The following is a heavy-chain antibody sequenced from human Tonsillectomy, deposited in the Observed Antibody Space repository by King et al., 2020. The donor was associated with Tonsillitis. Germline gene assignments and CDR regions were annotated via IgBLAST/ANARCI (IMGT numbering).Heavy chain of an antibody. CDR1: GFTFSSYP. J-gene: IGHJ2*01. V-gene: IGHV3-23*04. Sequence: VQLVESGEGLVQPGGSLRLSCAASGFTFSSYPMGWVRQAPGKGLEWVSGISGSDNSTYYGDSVKGRFTISRDNSKNTLYLQMNSLRAEDTAVYYCAKGNIGGWYGGYGYWYFDLWGRGTLVTVSS. D-gene: IGHD6-19*01. CDR3: AKGNIGGWYGGYGYWYFDL. CDR2: ISGSDNST.